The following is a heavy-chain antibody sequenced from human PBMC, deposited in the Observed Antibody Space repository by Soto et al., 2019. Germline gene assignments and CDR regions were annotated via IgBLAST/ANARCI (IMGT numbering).Heavy chain of an antibody. CDR3: AKDEYYYSRSGYYIFDS. D-gene: IGHD3-22*01. J-gene: IGHJ4*02. CDR1: GFTFSAYG. CDR2: ISHDGTNK. V-gene: IGHV3-30*18. Sequence: PGGSLRLSCEVSGFTFSAYGMPWVRQAPGKGLEWVAAISHDGTNKNYGDSVKGRFTISRDNSKKTLYLQMNSLRPEDTALYYCAKDEYYYSRSGYYIFDSWGQGTLVTVSS.